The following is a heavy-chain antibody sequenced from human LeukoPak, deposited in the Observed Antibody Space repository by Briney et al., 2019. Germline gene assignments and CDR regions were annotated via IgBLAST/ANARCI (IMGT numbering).Heavy chain of an antibody. D-gene: IGHD5-12*01. Sequence: PGGSLRLSCAASGFTFSSYGMHWVRQAPGKGLEWVSAISGGGGTTHYADSVKGRFTISRDNSKNTLFLQMNSLRAEDTAVYYCAKDREGLSSGYDLEYFDYWGQGTLVTVSS. CDR1: GFTFSSYG. V-gene: IGHV3-23*01. J-gene: IGHJ4*02. CDR2: ISGGGGTT. CDR3: AKDREGLSSGYDLEYFDY.